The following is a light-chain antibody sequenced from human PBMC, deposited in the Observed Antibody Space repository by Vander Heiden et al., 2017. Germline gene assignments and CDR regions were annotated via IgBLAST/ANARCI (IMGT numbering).Light chain of an antibody. CDR2: EAS. CDR1: QSVCSY. Sequence: EIVLTQSPATLSLSPGEGATLSCRASQSVCSYLAWYQHKPGQAPRLLIYEASNRATGIPGRFSGTGSGTDFTLTISSLEPEDSAVYYCQHRSGWLPGTFGPGTKVEIK. J-gene: IGKJ1*01. V-gene: IGKV3-11*01. CDR3: QHRSGWLPGT.